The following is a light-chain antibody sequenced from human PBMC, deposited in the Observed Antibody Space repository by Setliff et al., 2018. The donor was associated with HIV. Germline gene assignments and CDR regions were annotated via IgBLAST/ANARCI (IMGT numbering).Light chain of an antibody. J-gene: IGKJ4*01. CDR3: QHRSTWPLT. Sequence: EIVLTQSPATLSLSPGERATLSCRASQSVNSVLAWYQQKFGQAPRLLIYDASNRATGIPARFSGSGSGTDFTLTISNLEPEDFAVYFCQHRSTWPLTFGGGTKVDIK. CDR2: DAS. V-gene: IGKV3-11*01. CDR1: QSVNSV.